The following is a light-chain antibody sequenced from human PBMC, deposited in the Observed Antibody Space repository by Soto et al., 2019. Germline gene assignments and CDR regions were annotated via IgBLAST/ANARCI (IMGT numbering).Light chain of an antibody. CDR2: DAS. V-gene: IGKV3-11*01. CDR1: QSVSSY. J-gene: IGKJ4*01. Sequence: EILLTQSPATLSLSPGERATLSCRASQSVSSYLAWYQQKPGQAPRLLIYDASNRATGIPGRFSGSGSGTDFTLTISSLEPEDFAVYYCQQRSNCPLTFGGGTKVEIK. CDR3: QQRSNCPLT.